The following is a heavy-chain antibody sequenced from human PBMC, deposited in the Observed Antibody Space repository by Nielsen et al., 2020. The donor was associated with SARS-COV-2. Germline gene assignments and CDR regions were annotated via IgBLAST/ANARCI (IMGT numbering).Heavy chain of an antibody. J-gene: IGHJ6*02. CDR3: AKGRFSSSWFRPGDYRMDV. CDR2: ISYDGSNK. V-gene: IGHV3-30*18. Sequence: WIRQPPGKGLEWVAVISYDGSNKYYADSVKGRFTISRDNSKNTLYLQMNSLRAEDTAVYYCAKGRFSSSWFRPGDYRMDVWGQGTTVTVSS. D-gene: IGHD6-13*01.